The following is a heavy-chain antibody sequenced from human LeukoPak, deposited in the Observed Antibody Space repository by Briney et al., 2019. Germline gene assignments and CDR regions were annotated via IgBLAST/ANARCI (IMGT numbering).Heavy chain of an antibody. CDR2: IYYSGST. Sequence: SETLSLTCTVSGGSISSSSYYWGWIRQPPGKGLEWIGGIYYSGSTYYNPSLKSQVTISVDTSKNQFSLKLSSVTAADTAVYYCARVLSQGFDYWGQGTLVTVSS. V-gene: IGHV4-39*07. J-gene: IGHJ4*02. D-gene: IGHD3-16*01. CDR1: GGSISSSSYY. CDR3: ARVLSQGFDY.